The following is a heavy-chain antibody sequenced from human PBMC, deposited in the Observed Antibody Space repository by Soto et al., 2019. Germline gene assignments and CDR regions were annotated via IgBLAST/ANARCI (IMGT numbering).Heavy chain of an antibody. V-gene: IGHV1-8*01. CDR3: TKLYCVGSSCNILGLGWFDS. Sequence: ASVKVSCKASGYTFTSYDINWVRQATGQGLEYLGWMNPNSGNTGYVQKFQGRVTITRDMSTSTAYMELSSLTPEDTALYYCTKLYCVGSSCNILGLGWFDSWGQGTQVTVS. J-gene: IGHJ5*01. CDR2: MNPNSGNT. CDR1: GYTFTSYD. D-gene: IGHD6-13*01.